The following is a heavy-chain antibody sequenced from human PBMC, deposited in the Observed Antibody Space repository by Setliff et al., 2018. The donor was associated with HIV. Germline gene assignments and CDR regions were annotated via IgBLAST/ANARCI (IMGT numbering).Heavy chain of an antibody. CDR1: GFTFSSYA. CDR2: IWYDGSKK. D-gene: IGHD3-10*01. V-gene: IGHV3-33*06. J-gene: IGHJ4*02. CDR3: AKGGFRGVIITGDY. Sequence: GGSLRLSCAASGFTFSSYAMHWVRQAPGKGLEWVAVIWYDGSKKYYADSVKGRFTMSRDNSKNTLYLQMNSLRVEDTAVYYCAKGGFRGVIITGDYWGQGTLVTVSS.